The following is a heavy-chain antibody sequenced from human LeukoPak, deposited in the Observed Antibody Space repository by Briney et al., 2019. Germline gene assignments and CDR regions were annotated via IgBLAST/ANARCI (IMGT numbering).Heavy chain of an antibody. D-gene: IGHD4-23*01. V-gene: IGHV4-59*08. J-gene: IGHJ6*02. Sequence: SETLSLTCTVSGGSISGYYWKWIRQPPGKGLEWIGYIYYSGSTDYNPSLKSRVTISVDTSKKHFSLRLSSVTAADTAVYYCARHLYGGPVNYYGMDVWGQGTTVTVS. CDR3: ARHLYGGPVNYYGMDV. CDR1: GGSISGYY. CDR2: IYYSGST.